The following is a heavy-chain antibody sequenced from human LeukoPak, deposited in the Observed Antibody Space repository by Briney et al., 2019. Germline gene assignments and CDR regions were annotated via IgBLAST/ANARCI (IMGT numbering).Heavy chain of an antibody. D-gene: IGHD3-22*01. CDR1: GGSISSYY. J-gene: IGHJ4*02. Sequence: SETLSLTCTVSGGSISSYYWSWIRQPPGKGLEWIGYIYHSGSTYYNPSLKSRVTISVDRSKNQFSLKLSSVTAADTAVYYCARGPIAYYDSSGYYPFDYWGQGTLVTVSS. V-gene: IGHV4-59*12. CDR2: IYHSGST. CDR3: ARGPIAYYDSSGYYPFDY.